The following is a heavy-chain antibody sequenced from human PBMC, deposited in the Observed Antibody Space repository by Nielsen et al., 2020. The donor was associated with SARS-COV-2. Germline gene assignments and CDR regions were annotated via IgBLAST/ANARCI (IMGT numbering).Heavy chain of an antibody. J-gene: IGHJ6*02. Sequence: SETLSLTCAVSGGSISSSNWWRRVRQPPGKGLEWIGEIYHSGSTNYNPSLKSRVTISVDKSKNQFSLKLSSVTAADTAVYYCARCGYSYGYYYGMDVWGQGTTVTVSS. V-gene: IGHV4-4*02. D-gene: IGHD5-18*01. CDR2: IYHSGST. CDR1: GGSISSSNW. CDR3: ARCGYSYGYYYGMDV.